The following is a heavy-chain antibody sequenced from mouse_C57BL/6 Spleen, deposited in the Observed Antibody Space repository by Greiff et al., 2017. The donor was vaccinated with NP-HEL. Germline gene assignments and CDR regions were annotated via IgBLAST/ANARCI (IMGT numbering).Heavy chain of an antibody. Sequence: EVQLQQSGAELVRPGASVKLSCTASGFNIKDDYMHWVKQRPEQGLEWIGWIDPENGDTEYASKFQGKATITADTSSNTAYLRLSSLTSEDTAVYYCTHRLPDYYAMDYWGQGTSVTVSS. CDR1: GFNIKDDY. J-gene: IGHJ4*01. CDR2: IDPENGDT. V-gene: IGHV14-4*01. CDR3: THRLPDYYAMDY.